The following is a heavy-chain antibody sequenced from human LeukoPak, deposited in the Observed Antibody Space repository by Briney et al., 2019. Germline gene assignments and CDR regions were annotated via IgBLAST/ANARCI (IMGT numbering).Heavy chain of an antibody. Sequence: GGSLRLSCAASGFTFGNSWMTWVRQAPGKGLEWVASIKQDGSETYYVDSVKGRFTISRDNSKNTLYLQMNSLRAEDTAVYYRAKDLGKYSSSWSPARYFDYWGQGTLVTVSS. D-gene: IGHD6-13*01. CDR2: IKQDGSET. CDR1: GFTFGNSW. V-gene: IGHV3-7*03. J-gene: IGHJ4*02. CDR3: AKDLGKYSSSWSPARYFDY.